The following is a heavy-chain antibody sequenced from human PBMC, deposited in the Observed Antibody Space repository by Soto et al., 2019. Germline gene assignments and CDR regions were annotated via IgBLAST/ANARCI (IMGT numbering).Heavy chain of an antibody. D-gene: IGHD5-12*01. V-gene: IGHV4-34*01. CDR1: GGSFSGYY. J-gene: IGHJ4*02. CDR2: INHSGST. CDR3: AREGSYSAYNFAHGIPVWSFDF. Sequence: SETLSLTCAVYGGSFSGYYWSCLRQPPGKGLEWIGEINHSGSTNYNPSLKSRVTISVDTSKNQFSLKLSSVTAADMAGYYCAREGSYSAYNFAHGIPVWSFDFWGQGALVT.